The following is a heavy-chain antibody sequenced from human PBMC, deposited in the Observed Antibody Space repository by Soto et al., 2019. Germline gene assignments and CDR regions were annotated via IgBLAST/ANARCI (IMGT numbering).Heavy chain of an antibody. J-gene: IGHJ6*02. CDR3: ARVFGIAAAGTGHYYYYGMDV. CDR1: GCTFTSYY. V-gene: IGHV1-46*01. Sequence: ASVKVSCKACGCTFTSYYMHWVLQAPGQGLEWMGIINPSGGSTSYAQKFQGRVTMTRDTSTSTVYMELSSLRSEDTAVYYCARVFGIAAAGTGHYYYYGMDVWGQGTTVTVSS. CDR2: INPSGGST. D-gene: IGHD6-13*01.